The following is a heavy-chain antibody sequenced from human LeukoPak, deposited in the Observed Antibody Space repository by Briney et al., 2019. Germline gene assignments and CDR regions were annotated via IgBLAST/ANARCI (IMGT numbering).Heavy chain of an antibody. CDR1: GFTFSNYW. J-gene: IGHJ4*02. CDR2: INNDGSTT. CDR3: ARASSWFLK. D-gene: IGHD6-19*01. V-gene: IGHV3-74*01. Sequence: GGSLRLSCAASGFTFSNYWMHWVRQTPGKGLVWVSRINNDGSTTSYADSVKGRFTISRDNSKNTLYLQMNSLRAEDTAVYYCARASSWFLKWGQGTLVTVSS.